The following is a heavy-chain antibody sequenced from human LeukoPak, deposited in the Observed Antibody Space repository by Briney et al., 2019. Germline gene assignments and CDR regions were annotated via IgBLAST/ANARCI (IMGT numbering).Heavy chain of an antibody. J-gene: IGHJ3*02. CDR3: ARSQDYDILTGGDAFDI. Sequence: ASVKVSCKASRYTFTGYYMNWVRQAPGQGLEWMGWINPNSGGTNYAQKFQGRVTMTRDTSISTAYMELSRLRSDDTVVYYCARSQDYDILTGGDAFDIWGQGTMVTVSS. CDR2: INPNSGGT. V-gene: IGHV1-2*02. CDR1: RYTFTGYY. D-gene: IGHD3-9*01.